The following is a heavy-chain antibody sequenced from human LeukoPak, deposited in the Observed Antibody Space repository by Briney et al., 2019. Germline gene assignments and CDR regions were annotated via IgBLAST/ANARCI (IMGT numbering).Heavy chain of an antibody. J-gene: IGHJ4*02. CDR1: GYTLTQLS. Sequence: ASVKVSCKVSGYTLTQLSMHWVGQAPGKGLGWMGGFDPEDGETIYAQKLQGRVTMTTDTYKGKAYMEMRRLRAEDTAVYYCARDPANYGSVTSNWGIFDYWGQGTLVTVSS. D-gene: IGHD3-10*01. CDR3: ARDPANYGSVTSNWGIFDY. CDR2: FDPEDGET. V-gene: IGHV1-24*01.